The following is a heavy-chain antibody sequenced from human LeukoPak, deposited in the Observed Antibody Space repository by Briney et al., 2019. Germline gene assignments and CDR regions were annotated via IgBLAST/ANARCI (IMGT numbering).Heavy chain of an antibody. V-gene: IGHV3-53*05. CDR3: AKGEVGPNPS. J-gene: IGHJ5*02. CDR1: GFTVSSNY. CDR2: IYSGGST. D-gene: IGHD1-26*01. Sequence: GGSLRLSCAASGFTVSSNYMSWVRQAPGKGLEWVSVIYSGGSTYYADSVKGRFTISRDNSKNTLYLQMTSLAAEDTAVYYCAKGEVGPNPSWGQGTLVTVSS.